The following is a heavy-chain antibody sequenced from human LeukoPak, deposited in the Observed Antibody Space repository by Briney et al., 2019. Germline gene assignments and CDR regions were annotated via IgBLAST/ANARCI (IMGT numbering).Heavy chain of an antibody. Sequence: GGSLRLSCAGSGFTFNDYAMSWVRRAPRKGLEWVSTIMIGGDGKHYADSVKGRFTISRDRSESTLYLQMNGLRADDTAVYYCVRAAPRDCSPASCSLFDTWGQGTLVTVSS. CDR2: IMIGGDGK. J-gene: IGHJ4*02. D-gene: IGHD2-2*01. V-gene: IGHV3-23*01. CDR3: VRAAPRDCSPASCSLFDT. CDR1: GFTFNDYA.